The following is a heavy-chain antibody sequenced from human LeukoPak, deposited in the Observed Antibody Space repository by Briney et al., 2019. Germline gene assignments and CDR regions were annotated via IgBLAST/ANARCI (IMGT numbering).Heavy chain of an antibody. D-gene: IGHD2-2*01. CDR3: ARDGLARYCSSTSCPDDWFDP. CDR2: ISAYNGNT. V-gene: IGHV1-18*01. Sequence: GASVKVSCKASGYTFTSYGISWVRQAPGQGLKWMGWISAYNGNTNYAQKLQGRVTMTTDTSTSTAYMELRSLRSDDTAVYYCARDGLARYCSSTSCPDDWFDPWGQGTLVTVSS. CDR1: GYTFTSYG. J-gene: IGHJ5*02.